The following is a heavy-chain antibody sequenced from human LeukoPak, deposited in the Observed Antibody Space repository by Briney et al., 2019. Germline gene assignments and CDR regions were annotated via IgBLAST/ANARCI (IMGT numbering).Heavy chain of an antibody. CDR3: ARARRVRGVSPDYSWLDP. D-gene: IGHD3-10*01. V-gene: IGHV1-69*04. J-gene: IGHJ5*02. CDR1: GDSFSSYG. CDR2: IIPFLGIT. Sequence: SVKVSCKASGDSFSSYGVNWVRQAPGQGLEWMGMIIPFLGITHYAQRFQGRVTIRADKSTSTAYMELSSLRSEDTAVYYCARARRVRGVSPDYSWLDPWGQGTLVTVSS.